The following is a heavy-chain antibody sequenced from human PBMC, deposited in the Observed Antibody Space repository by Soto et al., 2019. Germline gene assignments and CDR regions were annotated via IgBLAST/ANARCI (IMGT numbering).Heavy chain of an antibody. J-gene: IGHJ4*02. D-gene: IGHD3-9*01. V-gene: IGHV3-11*05. CDR3: ARGGDILTGYYTLDY. CDR1: GFTFSDYF. Sequence: GGSLRLSCAASGFTFSDYFMIWIRQAPGKGLEWVSYISSSSSYTNYADSVKGRFTISRDNAKNSLYLQMNSLRAEDTAVYYCARGGDILTGYYTLDYWGQGTLVTVSS. CDR2: ISSSSSYT.